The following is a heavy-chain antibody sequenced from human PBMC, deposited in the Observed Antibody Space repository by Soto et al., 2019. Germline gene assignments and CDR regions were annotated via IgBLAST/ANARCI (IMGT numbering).Heavy chain of an antibody. Sequence: GGSLRLSCAASGFTFSSYGMHWVRQAPGKGLEWVAVIWYDGSNKYYADSVKGRFTISRDNSKNTLYLQMNSLRAEDTAVYYCAVDCGGVVVLAAQYSYGMENDAFDIWGQGTMVTVSS. D-gene: IGHD2-2*01. CDR3: AVDCGGVVVLAAQYSYGMENDAFDI. CDR1: GFTFSSYG. J-gene: IGHJ3*02. CDR2: IWYDGSNK. V-gene: IGHV3-33*01.